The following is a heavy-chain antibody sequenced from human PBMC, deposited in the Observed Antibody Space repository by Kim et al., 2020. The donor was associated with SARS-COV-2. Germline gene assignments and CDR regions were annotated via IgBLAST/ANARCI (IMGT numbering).Heavy chain of an antibody. J-gene: IGHJ4*02. D-gene: IGHD6-19*01. Sequence: SETLSLTCTVSGGSISSYYWSWIRQPPGKGLEWIGYIYYSGSTNYNPSLKSRVTISVDTSKNQFSLKLSSVTAADTAVYYCARGVSEQWLGDYYFDYWGQGTLVTVSS. CDR3: ARGVSEQWLGDYYFDY. V-gene: IGHV4-59*01. CDR2: IYYSGST. CDR1: GGSISSYY.